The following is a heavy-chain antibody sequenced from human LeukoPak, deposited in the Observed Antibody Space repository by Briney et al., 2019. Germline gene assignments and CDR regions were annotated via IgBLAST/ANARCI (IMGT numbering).Heavy chain of an antibody. CDR2: IWDDGNSK. CDR3: VRDSYQDYYGRFDP. J-gene: IGHJ5*02. D-gene: IGHD3-10*01. CDR1: GFSFSNHG. V-gene: IGHV3-33*01. Sequence: GGSLRLSCAASGFSFSNHGMHWVRQAPGKRLEWVAVIWDDGNSKRYANSVNGRFTISRDNSENTLYLQMNGLTAEDTAMYYCVRDSYQDYYGRFDPWGQGTLVIVSS.